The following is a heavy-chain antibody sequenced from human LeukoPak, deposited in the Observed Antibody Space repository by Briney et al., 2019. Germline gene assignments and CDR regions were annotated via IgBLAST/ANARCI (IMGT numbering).Heavy chain of an antibody. CDR3: ARASDSSGRYSGGHI. CDR1: GGSISNNF. D-gene: IGHD6-13*01. V-gene: IGHV4-59*01. CDR2: VHSDATT. J-gene: IGHJ3*02. Sequence: SETLSLTCTVSGGSISNNFWGWIRQAPGRGLEWIGYVHSDATTKYNPSLKSRVTISIDTPKNQFSLKVNSVTAADTAVYYCARASDSSGRYSGGHIWGQGTMVTVSS.